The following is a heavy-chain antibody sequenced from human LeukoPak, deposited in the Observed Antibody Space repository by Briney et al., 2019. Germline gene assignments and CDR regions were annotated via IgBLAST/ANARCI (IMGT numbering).Heavy chain of an antibody. J-gene: IGHJ6*03. D-gene: IGHD6-6*01. CDR2: ISGSGGST. CDR3: AKDLYSSSSRYYYMDV. V-gene: IGHV3-23*01. CDR1: GFTFSSYA. Sequence: GGSLRLSCAASGFTFSSYAMSWARQAPGKGLEWVSAISGSGGSTYYADSVKGRFTISRDNSKNTLYLQMNSLRAEDTAVYYCAKDLYSSSSRYYYMDVWGKGTTVTVSS.